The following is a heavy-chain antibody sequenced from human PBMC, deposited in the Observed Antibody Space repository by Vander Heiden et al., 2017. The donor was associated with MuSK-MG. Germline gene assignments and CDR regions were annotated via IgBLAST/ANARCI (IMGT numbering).Heavy chain of an antibody. J-gene: IGHJ3*02. D-gene: IGHD2-15*01. CDR3: AKDRGYCSGGSCPGRGAFDI. Sequence: EVQLLESGGGLVQPGGSLRLSCAASGFTFSSYAISWVRQAPGKGLEWVSAISGSGGSTYYADSVKGRFTISRDNSKNTLYLQMNSLRAEDTAVYYCAKDRGYCSGGSCPGRGAFDIWGQGTMVTVSS. CDR2: ISGSGGST. V-gene: IGHV3-23*01. CDR1: GFTFSSYA.